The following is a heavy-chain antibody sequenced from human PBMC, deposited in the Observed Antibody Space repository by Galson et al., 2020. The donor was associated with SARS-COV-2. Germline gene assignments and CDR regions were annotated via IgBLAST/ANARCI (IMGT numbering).Heavy chain of an antibody. CDR1: GYSISSGYY. J-gene: IGHJ4*02. D-gene: IGHD6-19*01. V-gene: IGHV4-38-2*01. CDR3: SRVSSTGWWIY. Sequence: SETLSLTCDVSGYSISSGYYCAWLRPPPGKGLEWTGSIFHSGSSYYNPSLNRRVTISVYTSKNQFSLKVRSVTAADTVVYYCSRVSSTGWWIYWGQGTLVTVSS. CDR2: IFHSGSS.